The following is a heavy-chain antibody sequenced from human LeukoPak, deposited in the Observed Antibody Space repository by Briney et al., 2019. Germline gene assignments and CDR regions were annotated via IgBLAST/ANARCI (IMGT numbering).Heavy chain of an antibody. CDR3: ARGFPPAH. CDR1: GFIVSGNF. CDR2: LYAGGTT. Sequence: GGSLRLSCAASGFIVSGNFMNWVRQAPGKGLEWVSILYAGGTTSYTDSVKGRFTISRDSSKNTLYLQVKSLRAEDTAVYYCARGFPPAHWGQGTLVTVSS. D-gene: IGHD3-10*01. V-gene: IGHV3-53*01. J-gene: IGHJ4*02.